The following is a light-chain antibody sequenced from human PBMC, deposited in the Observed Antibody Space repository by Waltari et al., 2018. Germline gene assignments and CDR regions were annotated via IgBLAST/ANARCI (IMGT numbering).Light chain of an antibody. CDR3: QQRTSWPLT. CDR1: QSISSN. V-gene: IGKV3-11*01. CDR2: EAS. Sequence: EIVLTHSPATLSLSPGERATLSCRASQSISSNLGWYQQKPGQAPRLLIHEASKRATGIPARFLGSGSGTDFTLTISSLEAEDFAVYYCQQRTSWPLTFGGGTRVEVK. J-gene: IGKJ4*01.